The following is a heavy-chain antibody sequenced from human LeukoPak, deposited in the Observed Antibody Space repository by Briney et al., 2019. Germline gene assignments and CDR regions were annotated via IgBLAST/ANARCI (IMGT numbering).Heavy chain of an antibody. V-gene: IGHV3-48*04. D-gene: IGHD3-22*01. Sequence: GGSLRLSCAASGFTFSSYSMNWVRQAPGKGLEWVSYISSSSSTIYYADSVKGRFTISRDNAKNSLYLQMNSLRAEDTAVYYCVGSSGLYWYFDLWGRGTLVTVSS. J-gene: IGHJ2*01. CDR3: VGSSGLYWYFDL. CDR1: GFTFSSYS. CDR2: ISSSSSTI.